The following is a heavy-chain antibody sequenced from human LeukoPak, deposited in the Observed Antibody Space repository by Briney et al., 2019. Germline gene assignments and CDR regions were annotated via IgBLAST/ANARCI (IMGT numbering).Heavy chain of an antibody. CDR1: GFIFSTYG. CDR2: IRHDGSIK. Sequence: PGGSLRLSCAASGFIFSTYGMYWVRQAPGKGLEWVAFIRHDGSIKNYADSVKGRSTISRDNSKNTLYLQMNSLRAEDTAVYYCAKDASSSWKTTYFDYWGQGTLVTVSS. J-gene: IGHJ4*02. D-gene: IGHD6-13*01. CDR3: AKDASSSWKTTYFDY. V-gene: IGHV3-30*02.